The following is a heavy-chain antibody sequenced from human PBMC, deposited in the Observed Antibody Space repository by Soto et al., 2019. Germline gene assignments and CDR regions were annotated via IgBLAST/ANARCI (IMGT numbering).Heavy chain of an antibody. CDR3: ARRATMTRYYFDY. CDR1: GGSISSTSYY. J-gene: IGHJ4*02. CDR2: IYYSGST. Sequence: LETLSLTCTVPGGSISSTSYYWGGIRQPPGKGREWIGSIYYSGSTYYNPSLKSRVTISVDTSQHQFSLKLSSVTAAHTAVYYCARRATMTRYYFDYWGQGTLVTVSS. D-gene: IGHD3-9*01. V-gene: IGHV4-39*01.